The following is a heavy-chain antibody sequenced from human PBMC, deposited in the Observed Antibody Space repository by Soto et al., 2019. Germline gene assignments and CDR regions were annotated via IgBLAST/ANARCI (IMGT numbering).Heavy chain of an antibody. J-gene: IGHJ6*02. CDR2: INNDGSTT. CDR3: ASQGLYYYGLDI. V-gene: IGHV3-74*01. CDR1: GFPFSTYW. Sequence: GGSLRLSCAASGFPFSTYWMHWVRQAPGKGPVWVSRINNDGSTTRYADSVKGRFTISRDNAKNTLYLQMNSLRAEDTAVYYCASQGLYYYGLDIWGQGTTVTVSS.